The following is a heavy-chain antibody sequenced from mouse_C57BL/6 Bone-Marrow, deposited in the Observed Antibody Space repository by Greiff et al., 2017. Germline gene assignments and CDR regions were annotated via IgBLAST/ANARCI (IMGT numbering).Heavy chain of an antibody. CDR3: TYYPWYFDV. J-gene: IGHJ1*03. CDR1: GFNIKDDY. CDR2: IDPENGDT. V-gene: IGHV14-4*01. Sequence: EVQLQQSGAELVRPGASVKLSCTASGFNIKDDYMHWVKQRPEQGLEWIGWIDPENGDTEYASKFQGKATITADTSSNTAYLQLSSLTSEDTAVYYCTYYPWYFDVWGTGTTVTVSS. D-gene: IGHD1-1*01.